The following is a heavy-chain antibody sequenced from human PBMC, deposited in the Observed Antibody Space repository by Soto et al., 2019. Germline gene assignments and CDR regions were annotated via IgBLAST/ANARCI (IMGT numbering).Heavy chain of an antibody. D-gene: IGHD2-15*01. Sequence: ASVKVSCKASGYTFTSYDLNWVRQATGQGLEWVGWMNPNNGNTGFAQKFQGRVTMTRDTSTTTAYLELSSLRSDDTAVYYCARKGYCSGGACYSLDYWGQGTLVTVSS. V-gene: IGHV1-8*01. J-gene: IGHJ4*02. CDR3: ARKGYCSGGACYSLDY. CDR2: MNPNNGNT. CDR1: GYTFTSYD.